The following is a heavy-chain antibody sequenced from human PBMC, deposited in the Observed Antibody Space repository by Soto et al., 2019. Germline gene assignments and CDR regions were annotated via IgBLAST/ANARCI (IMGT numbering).Heavy chain of an antibody. CDR3: ARDGGIAAAGYFDY. J-gene: IGHJ4*02. V-gene: IGHV4-39*02. CDR2: IYYSGST. Sequence: SETLSLTCTVSGGSISSSSYYWGWIRQPPGKGLEWIGSIYYSGSTYYNPSLKSRVTISVDTSKNQFSLKLSSVTAADTAVYYCARDGGIAAAGYFDYWGQGTLLTVSS. D-gene: IGHD6-25*01. CDR1: GGSISSSSYY.